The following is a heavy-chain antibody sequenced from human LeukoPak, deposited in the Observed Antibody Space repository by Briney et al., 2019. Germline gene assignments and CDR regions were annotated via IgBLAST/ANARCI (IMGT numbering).Heavy chain of an antibody. Sequence: GGSLRLSCAASGFTFSSYWMTWVRQAPGKGLEWVANIKLDGSEKYYVDSVKGRFTIFRDNAENSLYLQMSSLRAEDTAVYYCARVSVVSYYFDDWGQGTLVTVSS. CDR3: ARVSVVSYYFDD. V-gene: IGHV3-7*01. CDR2: IKLDGSEK. J-gene: IGHJ4*02. D-gene: IGHD2-8*02. CDR1: GFTFSSYW.